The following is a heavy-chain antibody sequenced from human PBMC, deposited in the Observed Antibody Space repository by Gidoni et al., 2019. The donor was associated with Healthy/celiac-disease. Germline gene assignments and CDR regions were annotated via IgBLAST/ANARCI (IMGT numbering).Heavy chain of an antibody. D-gene: IGHD3-9*01. CDR3: ARDNLLTGSDYYYGMDV. CDR2: INHSGST. CDR1: GGSFSGYY. J-gene: IGHJ6*02. V-gene: IGHV4-34*01. Sequence: QSQLQQWGAGLLKPSETLSLTCAVYGGSFSGYYWRWIRQPPGKGLEWIGEINHSGSTNYHPSLKSRVTISVDTSKNQFSLKLSSVTAADTAVYYCARDNLLTGSDYYYGMDVWGQGTTVTVSS.